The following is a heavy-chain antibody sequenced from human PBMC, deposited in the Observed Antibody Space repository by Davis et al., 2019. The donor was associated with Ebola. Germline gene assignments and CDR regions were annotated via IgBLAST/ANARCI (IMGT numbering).Heavy chain of an antibody. CDR3: AREVGVVPAAIPYGMDV. CDR2: IWYDGSNK. Sequence: GESLKISCAASGFTFSSYGMHWVRQAPGKGLEWVAVIWYDGSNKYYVDSVKGRFTISRDNAKNSLYLQMNSLRAEDTAVYYCAREVGVVPAAIPYGMDVWGQGTTVTVSS. D-gene: IGHD2-2*01. J-gene: IGHJ6*02. V-gene: IGHV3-33*01. CDR1: GFTFSSYG.